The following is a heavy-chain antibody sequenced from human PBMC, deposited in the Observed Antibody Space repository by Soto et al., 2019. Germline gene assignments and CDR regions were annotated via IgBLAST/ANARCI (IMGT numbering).Heavy chain of an antibody. J-gene: IGHJ6*03. CDR2: IYYSGST. D-gene: IGHD5-12*01. Sequence: SETLSLTCTVSGGSISSSSYYWGWIRQPPGKGLEWIGSIYYSGSTYYNPSLKSRVTISVDTSKNQFSLKLSSVTAADTAVYYCARHRKEVATLPYYYYYYMDVWGKGTTVTVSS. CDR1: GGSISSSSYY. V-gene: IGHV4-39*01. CDR3: ARHRKEVATLPYYYYYYMDV.